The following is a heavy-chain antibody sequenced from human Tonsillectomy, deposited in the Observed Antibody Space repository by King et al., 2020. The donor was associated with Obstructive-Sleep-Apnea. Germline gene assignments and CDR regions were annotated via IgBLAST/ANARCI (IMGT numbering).Heavy chain of an antibody. Sequence: QLVQSGAEVKKPGASVKVSCKASGYTFTSYGISWVRQAPGQGLEWMGWISAYNGNTNYAQKLQGRVTMTTDTSTSTAYMELRSLRSDDTAVYYCARIKATRELWGGWSQGWFDPWGQGTLVTVSS. CDR1: GYTFTSYG. CDR3: ARIKATRELWGGWSQGWFDP. J-gene: IGHJ5*02. D-gene: IGHD3-16*01. CDR2: ISAYNGNT. V-gene: IGHV1-18*01.